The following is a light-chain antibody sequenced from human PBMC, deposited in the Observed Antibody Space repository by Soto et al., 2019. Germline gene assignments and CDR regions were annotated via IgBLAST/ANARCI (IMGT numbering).Light chain of an antibody. J-gene: IGLJ1*01. CDR3: DSYTSGSSYV. Sequence: QSVLTQPASVSGSPGQSITISCTGTSSDVGGYNYVSWYQQHPGKAPKLMIYDVSYRPSGVSDRFSGPKSGNTASLTISGLQSEDEADYYCDSYTSGSSYVFGTGTKVTVL. CDR1: SSDVGGYNY. V-gene: IGLV2-14*01. CDR2: DVS.